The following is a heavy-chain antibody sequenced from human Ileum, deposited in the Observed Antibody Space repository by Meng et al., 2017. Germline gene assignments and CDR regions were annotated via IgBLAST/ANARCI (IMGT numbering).Heavy chain of an antibody. V-gene: IGHV4-34*01. Sequence: HVQVQQGGAGLLKPSETLSLTCAVDGGSFSGYYWSWIRQPPGKGLEWIGELNHSGSTNDTPTLKSRVTISVDTSKNQFSLKLSSVTAADTAVYYCARGLGYNYGHQGLDYWGQETLVTVSS. CDR1: GGSFSGYY. J-gene: IGHJ4*02. CDR2: LNHSGST. CDR3: ARGLGYNYGHQGLDY. D-gene: IGHD5-18*01.